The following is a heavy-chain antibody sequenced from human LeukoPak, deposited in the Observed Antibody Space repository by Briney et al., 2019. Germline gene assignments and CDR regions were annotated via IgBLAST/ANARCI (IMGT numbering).Heavy chain of an antibody. CDR1: GFTFRSHA. CDR2: IYENGGTT. D-gene: IGHD6-13*01. J-gene: IGHJ4*02. Sequence: GGSLRLSCVGSGFTFRSHAMSWVRQAPEKGLEFVSGIYENGGTTYYAVSVKGRFTISRDNAKNSLYLQMNSLRAEDTAVYYCARGTIAAAGTEEDYWGQGTLVTVSS. V-gene: IGHV3-23*01. CDR3: ARGTIAAAGTEEDY.